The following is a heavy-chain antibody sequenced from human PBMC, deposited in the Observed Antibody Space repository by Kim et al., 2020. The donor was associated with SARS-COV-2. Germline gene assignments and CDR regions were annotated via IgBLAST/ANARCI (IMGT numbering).Heavy chain of an antibody. J-gene: IGHJ6*03. V-gene: IGHV3-30*01. CDR3: AGVSGYYYMDV. CDR2: NK. D-gene: IGHD2-8*01. Sequence: NKYYADSVKGRFTNSRDNSKNTLYLQMNSLRAEDTAVYYCAGVSGYYYMDVWGKGTTVTVSS.